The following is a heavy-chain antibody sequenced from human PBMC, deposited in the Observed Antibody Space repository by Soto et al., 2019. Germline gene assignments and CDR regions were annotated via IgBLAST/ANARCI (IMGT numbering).Heavy chain of an antibody. D-gene: IGHD1-1*01. J-gene: IGHJ4*02. CDR1: GFAFGSYW. CDR2: ISQDGTIA. CDR3: LRDQRHWNEFADQ. Sequence: EVQLVESGGGLVQPGGSLRLSCAASGFAFGSYWMHWVRQAPGKGLVWVSRISQDGTIATQADSVKGRFTISRDNAKNTLYLQMNSLSADDTAFYYCLRDQRHWNEFADQWGQGTLVTVSS. V-gene: IGHV3-74*01.